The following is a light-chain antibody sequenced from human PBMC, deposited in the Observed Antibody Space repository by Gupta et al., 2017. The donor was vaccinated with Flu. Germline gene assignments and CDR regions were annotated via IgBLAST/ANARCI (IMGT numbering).Light chain of an antibody. Sequence: EIVMTQSPATLSVSPGERATLSCRASQSVSSNLAWYQQKPGQPPRLLIFATSTRATGVPARFSGSRSGTEFSLTISSLQSEDFAVYYCQHYINWPQGSFGQGTRLEI. CDR3: QHYINWPQGS. J-gene: IGKJ2*04. CDR1: QSVSSN. V-gene: IGKV3-15*01. CDR2: ATS.